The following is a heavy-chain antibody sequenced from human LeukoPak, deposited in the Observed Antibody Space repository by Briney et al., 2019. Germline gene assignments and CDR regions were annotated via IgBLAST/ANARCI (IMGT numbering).Heavy chain of an antibody. V-gene: IGHV4-39*07. CDR2: IFHSGRA. D-gene: IGHD2-8*01. CDR1: GGSISSSSYY. Sequence: PSETLSLTCTVSGGSISSSSYYWGWIRQSPGKGLEWIGNIFHSGRAYYNPSLQSRVTISVDTSKNQFSLRLSSVTATDTAVYYCARDLNLRYCTNGVCFIDNWGQGTLVTVSS. J-gene: IGHJ4*02. CDR3: ARDLNLRYCTNGVCFIDN.